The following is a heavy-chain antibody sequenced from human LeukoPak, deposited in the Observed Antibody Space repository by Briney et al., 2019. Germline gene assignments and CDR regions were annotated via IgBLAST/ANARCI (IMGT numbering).Heavy chain of an antibody. CDR3: ARDGFRYYDSSGYSP. CDR1: GYTFTSYG. Sequence: ASVKVSCKASGYTFTSYGISWVRQAPGQGLEWMGWISAYNGNTNYAQKLQGRVTMTTDTSTSTAYMELRSLRSDDTAVYYCARDGFRYYDSSGYSPWGQGTLVTVSS. CDR2: ISAYNGNT. D-gene: IGHD3-22*01. V-gene: IGHV1-18*01. J-gene: IGHJ5*02.